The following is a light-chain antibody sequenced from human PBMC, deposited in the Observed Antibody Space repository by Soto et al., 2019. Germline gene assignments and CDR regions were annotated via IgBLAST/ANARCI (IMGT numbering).Light chain of an antibody. CDR2: EVT. CDR3: CSYAGSGIVV. V-gene: IGLV2-23*02. Sequence: QSVLTQPASVSGSPGQSITISCTGTSSDVGNYNLVSWYQQHPGKVPKVMIYEVTKRPSGVSNRFSGSKSGNTAYLTISGLQAEDEADYYCCSYAGSGIVVFGGGTKLTVL. J-gene: IGLJ2*01. CDR1: SSDVGNYNL.